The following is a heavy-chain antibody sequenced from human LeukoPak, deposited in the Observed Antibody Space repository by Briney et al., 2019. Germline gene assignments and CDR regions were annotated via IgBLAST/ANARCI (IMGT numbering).Heavy chain of an antibody. CDR3: VKDTAAAAGIGEAGY. CDR1: GFTFSSYA. J-gene: IGHJ4*02. V-gene: IGHV3-23*01. CDR2: ISENGGRT. D-gene: IGHD6-13*01. Sequence: HPGGSLRLSCAASGFTFSSYAMSWVRQAPGKGLDWVSGISENGGRTYYADSVKGRFTIARDNSKNTLYLEMSSLRAEDTAIYYCVKDTAAAAGIGEAGYWGQGSLVTVSS.